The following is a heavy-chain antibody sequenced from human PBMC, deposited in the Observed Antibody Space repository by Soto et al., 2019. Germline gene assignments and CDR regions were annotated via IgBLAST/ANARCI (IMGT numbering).Heavy chain of an antibody. CDR1: GFTFSSYW. J-gene: IGHJ6*02. CDR3: ARAGGSRHYYYYYGMDV. Sequence: LRLSCAASGFTFSSYWMHWVRQAPGKGLVWVSRINSDGSSTSYADSVKGRFTISRDNAKNTLYLQMNSLRAEDTAVYYCARAGGSRHYYYYYGMDVWGQGTTVTVSS. V-gene: IGHV3-74*01. D-gene: IGHD3-16*01. CDR2: INSDGSST.